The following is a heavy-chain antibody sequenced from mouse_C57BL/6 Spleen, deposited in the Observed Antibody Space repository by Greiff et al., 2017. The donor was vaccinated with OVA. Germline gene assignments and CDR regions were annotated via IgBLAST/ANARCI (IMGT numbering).Heavy chain of an antibody. Sequence: VKLMESGPELVKPGASVKISCKASGYAFSSSWMNWVKQRPGKGLEWIGRIYPGDGDTNYNGKFKGKATLTADKSSSTAYMQLSSLTSEDSAVYFCARSSTVRDYWGQGTTLTVSS. V-gene: IGHV1-82*01. CDR1: GYAFSSSW. D-gene: IGHD2-12*01. CDR2: IYPGDGDT. CDR3: ARSSTVRDY. J-gene: IGHJ2*01.